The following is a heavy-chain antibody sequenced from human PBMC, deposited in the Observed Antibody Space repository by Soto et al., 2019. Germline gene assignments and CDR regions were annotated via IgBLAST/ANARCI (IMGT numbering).Heavy chain of an antibody. Sequence: GGSLRLSCAASGFTFRSYTMSWVRQAPGKGLQWISAVSGSGGGTYYADSVKGRFTISRDNSKDTLYLQMNNLRAEDTAVYYCAKPPDYNWNDYWGQGT. V-gene: IGHV3-23*01. D-gene: IGHD1-20*01. CDR1: GFTFRSYT. J-gene: IGHJ4*02. CDR3: AKPPDYNWNDY. CDR2: VSGSGGGT.